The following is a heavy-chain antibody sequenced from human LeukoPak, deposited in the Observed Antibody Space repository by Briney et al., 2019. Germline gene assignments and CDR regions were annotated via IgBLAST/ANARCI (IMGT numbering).Heavy chain of an antibody. V-gene: IGHV3-23*01. CDR1: GITFSSCA. D-gene: IGHD6-19*01. CDR3: ARDQWLAYYYHGMDV. J-gene: IGHJ6*02. Sequence: GGSLRLSCAASGITFSSCAMTWVRQAPGKGLEWVASISPSGLTTNYADSVKGRFTISRDSSRNTLYLQMNSLRAEDTAIYYCARDQWLAYYYHGMDVWGQGTTVTVSS. CDR2: ISPSGLTT.